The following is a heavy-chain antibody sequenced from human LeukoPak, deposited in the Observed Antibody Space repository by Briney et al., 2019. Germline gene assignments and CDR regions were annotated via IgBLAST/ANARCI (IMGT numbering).Heavy chain of an antibody. CDR1: GDSISNYC. V-gene: IGHV4-59*01. D-gene: IGHD3-22*01. CDR3: AREFYYDSSFSFDI. Sequence: SETLSLTCTVSGDSISNYCWSWIRQPPGQGLEWTGYICYSGSTNYNPSLKTRVTISVATSKNQFSLNLSSVTAADTAAYYCAREFYYDSSFSFDIWGQGTMVTVSS. J-gene: IGHJ3*02. CDR2: ICYSGST.